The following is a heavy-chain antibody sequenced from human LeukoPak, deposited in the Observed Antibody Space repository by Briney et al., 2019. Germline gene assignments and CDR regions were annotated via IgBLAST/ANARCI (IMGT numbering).Heavy chain of an antibody. V-gene: IGHV3-30*02. J-gene: IGHJ5*02. CDR2: IRYDGSNK. CDR3: AKASIAARISWFDP. Sequence: GGSLRLSCAASGFTFSSYGMHWVRQAPGKGLEWVAFIRYDGSNKYYADSVKGRFTISRDNSKNTLYLQMNSLRAEDTAVYYCAKASIAARISWFDPWGQGTLVTVSS. D-gene: IGHD6-6*01. CDR1: GFTFSSYG.